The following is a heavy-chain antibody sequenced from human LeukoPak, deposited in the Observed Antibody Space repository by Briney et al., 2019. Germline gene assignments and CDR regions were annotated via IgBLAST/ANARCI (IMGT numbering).Heavy chain of an antibody. CDR3: AKDGGSYYVRWFDP. J-gene: IGHJ5*02. D-gene: IGHD1-26*01. V-gene: IGHV3-30*18. CDR1: GFTFDDYG. CDR2: ISYDGSNK. Sequence: PGGSLRLSCAASGFTFDDYGMSWVRQAPGKGLEWVAVISYDGSNKHYADSVKGRFTISRDNSKNTLYLQMHSLRAEDTAVYYCAKDGGSYYVRWFDPWGQGTLVTVSS.